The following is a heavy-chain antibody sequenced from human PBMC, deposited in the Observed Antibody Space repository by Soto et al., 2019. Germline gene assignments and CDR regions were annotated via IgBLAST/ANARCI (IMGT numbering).Heavy chain of an antibody. D-gene: IGHD6-6*01. Sequence: KPSETLSLTCSVSGGSINSGGYHWTWIRQHPEKGLEWIGYIYYRGNTYYNPSLRSRLTISVDTSKNQFSLNLTSVTAADTAVYYCARTSELGFRDWFDPWGQGTLVTVSS. J-gene: IGHJ5*02. CDR2: IYYRGNT. CDR1: GGSINSGGYH. V-gene: IGHV4-31*03. CDR3: ARTSELGFRDWFDP.